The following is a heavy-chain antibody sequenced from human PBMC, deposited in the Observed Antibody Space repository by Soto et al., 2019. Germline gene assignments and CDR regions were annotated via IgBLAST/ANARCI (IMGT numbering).Heavy chain of an antibody. CDR1: GSTFPSST. D-gene: IGHD4-17*01. CDR3: AIADYGDTDY. V-gene: IGHV1-18*01. Sequence: QVQLLQSGAEVKKPGASVKVSCKASGSTFPSSTVSCVLQAPGQGLEWMGCINAHNGNTKYAQKFQGRLPMTTDTSTGTGYMELRSLRSDDTAIYFCAIADYGDTDYWGQGTLVTVSS. J-gene: IGHJ4*02. CDR2: INAHNGNT.